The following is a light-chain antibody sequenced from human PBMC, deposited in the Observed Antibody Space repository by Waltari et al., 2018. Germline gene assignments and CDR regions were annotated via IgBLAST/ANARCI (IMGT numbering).Light chain of an antibody. CDR1: QTITGSW. Sequence: EIVLTQSPDTLSVSPGERVTVSCRASQTITGSWLTWYHQKPGQAPRLLIYGASNRAPGIPDRFSGSGSGTDFTLTISRLEPEDSAVYYCQQYDGSVVTFGGGTKVEIK. CDR3: QQYDGSVVT. J-gene: IGKJ4*01. CDR2: GAS. V-gene: IGKV3-20*01.